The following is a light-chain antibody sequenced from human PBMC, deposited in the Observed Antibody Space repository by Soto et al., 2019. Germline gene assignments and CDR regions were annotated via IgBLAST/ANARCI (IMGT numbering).Light chain of an antibody. V-gene: IGKV1-39*01. CDR3: QQSYSNPPT. Sequence: IRMTQSPSSLSASVGDRVTITCRASESVITYLNWYRQKPGKAPNLLIHTASTLESGVPTRFSGSGSGTDFTLTISSLQPEDFGIYYCQQSYSNPPTFGGGTKVDIK. CDR2: TAS. J-gene: IGKJ4*01. CDR1: ESVITY.